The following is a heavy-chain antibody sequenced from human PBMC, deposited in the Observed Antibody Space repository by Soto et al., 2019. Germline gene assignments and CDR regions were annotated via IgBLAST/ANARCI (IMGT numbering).Heavy chain of an antibody. V-gene: IGHV4-59*01. CDR1: GGSISSYY. Sequence: LSLTCTVSGGSISSYYWSWIRQPPGKGLEWIGYIYYSGSTNYNPSLKSRVTISVDTSKNQFSLKLSSVTAADTAVYYCARGKYSGYDFFMDYWGQGTLVTVSS. D-gene: IGHD5-12*01. CDR2: IYYSGST. J-gene: IGHJ4*02. CDR3: ARGKYSGYDFFMDY.